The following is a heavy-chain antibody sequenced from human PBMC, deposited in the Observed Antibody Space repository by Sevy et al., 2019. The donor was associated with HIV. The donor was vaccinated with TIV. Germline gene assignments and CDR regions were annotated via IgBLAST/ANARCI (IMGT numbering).Heavy chain of an antibody. Sequence: ASVKVSCKASGFTFTSSAMQWVRQARGQRLEWIGWIVVGSGNTNYAQKFQERVTITRDMSTSTAYMELSSLRSEDTAVYYCAADRALGYCSGGSCSRRFDIWGQGTMVTVSS. D-gene: IGHD2-15*01. J-gene: IGHJ3*02. CDR2: IVVGSGNT. CDR1: GFTFTSSA. V-gene: IGHV1-58*02. CDR3: AADRALGYCSGGSCSRRFDI.